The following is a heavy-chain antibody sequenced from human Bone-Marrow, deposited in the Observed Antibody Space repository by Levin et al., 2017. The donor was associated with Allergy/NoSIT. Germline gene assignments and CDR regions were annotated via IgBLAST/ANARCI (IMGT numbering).Heavy chain of an antibody. J-gene: IGHJ1*01. CDR3: ASSYCGAGTCYTEYFQH. D-gene: IGHD2-15*01. CDR2: VYHSGKT. Sequence: PGGSLRLSCTVSGGAITINTYYWGWFRQPPGQGLEWIGSVYHSGKTYTNPSLESRLTISVDTSTNQFSLKLSSVTAADTAVYFCASSYCGAGTCYTEYFQHWGQGSLAIVSA. CDR1: GGAITINTYY. V-gene: IGHV4-39*01.